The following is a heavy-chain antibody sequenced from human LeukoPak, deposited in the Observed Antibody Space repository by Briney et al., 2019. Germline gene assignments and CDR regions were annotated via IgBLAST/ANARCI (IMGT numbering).Heavy chain of an antibody. V-gene: IGHV3-21*01. CDR2: ISNSGSYI. D-gene: IGHD2-2*01. CDR3: ANHLACGSTSCPPFDY. Sequence: GGSLRLSCAASGFTVSSNYMNWVRQAPGKGLEWVSSISNSGSYIYYADSVKGRFTISRDNAKNSLYLQMNSLRAEDTAVYYCANHLACGSTSCPPFDYWGQGTLVTVSS. CDR1: GFTVSSNY. J-gene: IGHJ4*02.